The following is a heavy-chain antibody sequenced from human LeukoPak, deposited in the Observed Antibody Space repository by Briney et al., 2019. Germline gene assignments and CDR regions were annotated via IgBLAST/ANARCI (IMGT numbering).Heavy chain of an antibody. D-gene: IGHD6-19*01. Sequence: SETLSLTCAVYGGSFSGYYWSWIRQPPGKGLEWIGEINHSGSTNYNPSLKSRVTISVDTFKNQFSLKLSSVTAADTAVYYCARFSSGWFGYIDYWGQGTLVTVSS. V-gene: IGHV4-34*01. CDR3: ARFSSGWFGYIDY. CDR2: INHSGST. CDR1: GGSFSGYY. J-gene: IGHJ4*02.